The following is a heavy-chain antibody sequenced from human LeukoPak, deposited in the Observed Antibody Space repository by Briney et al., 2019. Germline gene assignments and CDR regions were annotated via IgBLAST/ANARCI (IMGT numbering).Heavy chain of an antibody. J-gene: IGHJ2*01. CDR3: ARGMATTSPFDL. CDR1: GGSISSGSYY. V-gene: IGHV4-61*02. Sequence: PSQTLSLTCTVSGGSISSGSYYWSWIRQPAGKGLEWFGRIYTSGSTNYNPSLKSRVTISVDTSKNQFSLKLSSVTAADTAVYYCARGMATTSPFDLWGRGTLVTVSS. D-gene: IGHD5-24*01. CDR2: IYTSGST.